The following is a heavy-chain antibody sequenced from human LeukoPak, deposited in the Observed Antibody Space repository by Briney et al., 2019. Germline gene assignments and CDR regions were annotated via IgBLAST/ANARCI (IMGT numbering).Heavy chain of an antibody. V-gene: IGHV3-66*01. CDR3: ARDPVGDGHNRRGFDN. J-gene: IGHJ4*02. CDR1: GFTVSNDY. Sequence: PGGSLRLSCAASGFTVSNDYMSWVRQAPGKGLEWVSLIYSGGSAYYADSVKGRFIISRDHSKNTLYLHMNSLRADDTAVYYCARDPVGDGHNRRGFDNWGQGTLVTVSS. CDR2: IYSGGSA. D-gene: IGHD5-24*01.